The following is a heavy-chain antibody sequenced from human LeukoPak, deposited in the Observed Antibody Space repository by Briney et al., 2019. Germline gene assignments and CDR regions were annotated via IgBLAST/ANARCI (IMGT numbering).Heavy chain of an antibody. CDR2: IYYSGST. CDR1: GGSISSSHYQ. Sequence: PSETPSLTCTVSGGSISSSHYQWGWIRQPPGKGLEWIGNIYYSGSTSSNPSLKSRVSISVDTSKNQFSLKLSSVTAADTAVYYCARGGREYTYNYDYFGYWGQGTLVTVSS. J-gene: IGHJ4*02. CDR3: ARGGREYTYNYDYFGY. V-gene: IGHV4-39*01. D-gene: IGHD5-18*01.